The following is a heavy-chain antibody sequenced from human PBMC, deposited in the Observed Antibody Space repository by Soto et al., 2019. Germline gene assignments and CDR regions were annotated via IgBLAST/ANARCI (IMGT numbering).Heavy chain of an antibody. D-gene: IGHD6-13*01. J-gene: IGHJ5*02. CDR1: GGSFSGYY. Sequence: QVQLQQWGAGLLKPSETLSLTCAVYGGSFSGYYWSWIRQPPGQGLEWIGEINHSGRTNYNPSLKSRVTISVDTSKNQFSLKLSFVTAADTAVYYCARCSRIAAAGGWFDPWGQGTLVTVSS. CDR3: ARCSRIAAAGGWFDP. V-gene: IGHV4-34*01. CDR2: INHSGRT.